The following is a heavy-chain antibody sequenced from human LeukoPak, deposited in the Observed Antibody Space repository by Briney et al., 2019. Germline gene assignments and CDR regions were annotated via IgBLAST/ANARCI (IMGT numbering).Heavy chain of an antibody. CDR3: AKQDLASFAELFK. CDR1: GGSISGRSYY. D-gene: IGHD3-10*01. V-gene: IGHV4-39*01. CDR2: IYYSGST. Sequence: PSETLSLTCSVSGGSISGRSYYWGWIRQPPGKGLEWIGSIYYSGSTYYNPSLKSRVTISLDTFKNHFSLKLKSVTAADTAVYYCAKQDLASFAELFKWGQGTLVTVSS. J-gene: IGHJ1*01.